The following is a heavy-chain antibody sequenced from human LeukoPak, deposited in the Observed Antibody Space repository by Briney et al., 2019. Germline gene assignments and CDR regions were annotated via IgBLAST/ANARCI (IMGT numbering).Heavy chain of an antibody. CDR3: ARQGSLIDY. CDR2: IYHRGST. V-gene: IGHV4-38-2*01. D-gene: IGHD1-26*01. J-gene: IGHJ4*02. Sequence: SETLSLTCPVPGYSISCGHFWGWIPQPPREGLGWIGSIYHRGSTYHKQSLKRRATISVDTPKKQPSLNLSYETAADTAVYYCARQGSLIDYWGQGTLVTVSS. CDR1: GYSISCGHF.